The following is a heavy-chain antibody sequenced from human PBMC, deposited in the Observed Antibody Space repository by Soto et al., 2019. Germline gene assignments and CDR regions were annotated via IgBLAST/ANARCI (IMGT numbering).Heavy chain of an antibody. J-gene: IGHJ6*02. Sequence: ASVKVSCKASGYTFTSYYMHWVRQAPGQGLEWMGLINPSGGSTSYAQKFQGRVTMTRDTSTSTVYMELSSLRSEDTAVYYCARVSRYSSSSSHYYYGMDVWGQGTTVTVSS. CDR3: ARVSRYSSSSSHYYYGMDV. CDR2: INPSGGST. V-gene: IGHV1-46*01. CDR1: GYTFTSYY. D-gene: IGHD6-6*01.